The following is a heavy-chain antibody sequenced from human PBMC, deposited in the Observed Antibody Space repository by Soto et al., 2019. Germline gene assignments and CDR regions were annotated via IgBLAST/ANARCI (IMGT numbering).Heavy chain of an antibody. Sequence: DVQLLESGGGLVQPGGSMRLSCAASGFSFSKYAMIWVRQAPGKGQEWVAGITGSGGTIEYAASVKGRFTISRDNSKNSVDLQMNSLRAADTAVYSCARGPLCSSHDHWGQGTLVTVAS. CDR3: ARGPLCSSHDH. V-gene: IGHV3-23*01. CDR2: ITGSGGTI. J-gene: IGHJ4*02. D-gene: IGHD6-13*01. CDR1: GFSFSKYA.